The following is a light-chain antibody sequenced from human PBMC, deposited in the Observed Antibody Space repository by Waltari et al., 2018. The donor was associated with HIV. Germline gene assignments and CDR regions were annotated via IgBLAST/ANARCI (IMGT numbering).Light chain of an antibody. Sequence: AIQLTQSPSSLSASVGDRVTITCRASQDIGIDLAWFQQNPGKAPSLLISAASVLQTAVPARFSGSASGTNFTLTIGSLQPQDSATYYCLQDHTYPLTFGGGTRVAI. CDR2: AAS. CDR3: LQDHTYPLT. CDR1: QDIGID. V-gene: IGKV1-6*01. J-gene: IGKJ4*01.